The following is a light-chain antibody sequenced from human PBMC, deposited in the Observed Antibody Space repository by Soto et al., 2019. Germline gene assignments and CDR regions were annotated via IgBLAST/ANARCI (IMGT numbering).Light chain of an antibody. CDR2: DAS. Sequence: DVHSIPSTFTPAASVGDRVTITFRSSQSISSWLAWYQQKPGKAPKLLIYDASSLESGVPSRFSGSGSGTEFTLTISSLQPDDFATYYCQQYNSYWTFGQGTKVDIK. CDR1: QSISSW. V-gene: IGKV1-5*01. CDR3: QQYNSYWT. J-gene: IGKJ1*01.